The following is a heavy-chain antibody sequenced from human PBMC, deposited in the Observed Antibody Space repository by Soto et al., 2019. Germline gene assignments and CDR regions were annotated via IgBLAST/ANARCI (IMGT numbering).Heavy chain of an antibody. J-gene: IGHJ3*02. D-gene: IGHD3-22*01. CDR2: ISGSGGST. V-gene: IGHV3-23*01. CDR1: GFTFSSYA. CDR3: ARDYYDSSGYAYDAFDI. Sequence: GGSLRLSCAASGFTFSSYAMSWVRQAPGKGLEWVSAISGSGGSTYYADSVKGRFTISRDNSKNTLYLQMNSLRAEDTAVYYCARDYYDSSGYAYDAFDIWGQGTMVTVSS.